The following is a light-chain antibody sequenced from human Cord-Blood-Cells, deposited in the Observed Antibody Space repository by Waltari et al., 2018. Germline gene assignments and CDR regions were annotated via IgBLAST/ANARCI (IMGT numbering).Light chain of an antibody. J-gene: IGLJ3*02. CDR1: SSNIGRNT. CDR3: AAWDDSLNGLV. CDR2: SNK. V-gene: IGLV1-44*01. Sequence: QPVLTQPPSASGTPGQRVTIPCSGSSSNIGRNTVNWYQPHPGPAPKLLIYSNKQRPSGVPDRFSGSKSGTSASLAISGLQSEDEADYYCAAWDDSLNGLVFGGGTKLTVL.